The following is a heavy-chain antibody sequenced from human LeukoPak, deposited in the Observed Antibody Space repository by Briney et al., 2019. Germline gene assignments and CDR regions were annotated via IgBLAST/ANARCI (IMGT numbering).Heavy chain of an antibody. V-gene: IGHV4-39*01. J-gene: IGHJ3*02. CDR3: ARGYNYDILTGYYLVPDDAFDI. Sequence: SSETLSLTCTVSGGSISSSSYYWGWIRQPPGKGLEWIGSIYYSGSTYYNPSLKSRVTISVDTSKNQFSLKLSSVTAADTAVYYCARGYNYDILTGYYLVPDDAFDIWGQGTMVTVSS. CDR1: GGSISSSSYY. D-gene: IGHD3-9*01. CDR2: IYYSGST.